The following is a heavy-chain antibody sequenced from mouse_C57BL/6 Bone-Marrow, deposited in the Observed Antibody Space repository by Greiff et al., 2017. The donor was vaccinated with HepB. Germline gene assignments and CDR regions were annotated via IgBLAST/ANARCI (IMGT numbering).Heavy chain of an antibody. Sequence: VQLVESGAELAKPGASVKLSCKASGYTFTSYWMHWVKQRPGQGLEWIGYINTSSGYTKYNQKFKDKATLTADKSSSTAYMQLSSLTYEDSAVYYCASPYDYDEGWFAYWGQGTLVTVSA. CDR3: ASPYDYDEGWFAY. CDR1: GYTFTSYW. J-gene: IGHJ3*01. V-gene: IGHV1-7*01. CDR2: INTSSGYT. D-gene: IGHD2-4*01.